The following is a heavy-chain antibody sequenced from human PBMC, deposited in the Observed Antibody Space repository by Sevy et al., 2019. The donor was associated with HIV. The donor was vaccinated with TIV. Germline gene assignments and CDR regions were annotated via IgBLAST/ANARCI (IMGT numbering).Heavy chain of an antibody. D-gene: IGHD3-22*01. CDR2: FYYTGIT. CDR1: GGPISSHD. V-gene: IGHV4-59*11. Sequence: SETLSLICTVSGGPISSHDWSWIRQTPGKGLEWIGYFYYTGITNYNPSLKSRVTMSADTSKNRISLKLSSVTAADTAVYYCARLSSPYYDSDGDLIREYYFDSWGQGTLVTVSS. J-gene: IGHJ4*02. CDR3: ARLSSPYYDSDGDLIREYYFDS.